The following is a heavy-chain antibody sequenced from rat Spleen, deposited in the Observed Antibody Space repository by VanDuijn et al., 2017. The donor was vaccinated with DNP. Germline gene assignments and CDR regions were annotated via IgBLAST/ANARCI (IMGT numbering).Heavy chain of an antibody. V-gene: IGHV5-25*01. D-gene: IGHD1-3*01. CDR1: GFTFSNYD. Sequence: EVQLVASGGGLVQPGRSLKLSCAASGFTFSNYDLAWVLQAPPKGLAWVASIFPSGGSTYYRYSVKGRFTVSRDNAKSSLYLQMDSLRSEDTATYYYARHRTTVATGAMDAWGQGTSVTVSS. J-gene: IGHJ4*01. CDR3: ARHRTTVATGAMDA. CDR2: IFPSGGST.